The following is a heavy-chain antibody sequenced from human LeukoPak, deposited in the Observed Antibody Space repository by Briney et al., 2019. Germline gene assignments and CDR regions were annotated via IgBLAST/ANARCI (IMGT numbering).Heavy chain of an antibody. V-gene: IGHV3-23*01. Sequence: GGSLSLFCAASGFIFSSYAMSWLRQAPGKGVEWVSAMSCRGGSAFYGDSVKGRFTISRDNSKNTLYLQMNSLRAEDTAVYYCAKVVGTGDADYWGQGTLVTVSS. CDR3: AKVVGTGDADY. J-gene: IGHJ4*02. CDR2: MSCRGGSA. D-gene: IGHD2-21*02. CDR1: GFIFSSYA.